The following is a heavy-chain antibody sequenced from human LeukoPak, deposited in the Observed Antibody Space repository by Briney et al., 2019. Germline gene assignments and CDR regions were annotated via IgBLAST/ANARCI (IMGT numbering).Heavy chain of an antibody. CDR2: INPNSGGT. V-gene: IGHV1-2*02. D-gene: IGHD2/OR15-2a*01. CDR3: ARGVLWGGNSVLVDV. CDR1: GYTFTGYY. J-gene: IGHJ6*04. Sequence: GASVKVSCKASGYTFTGYYMHWVRQAPGQGLEWMGWINPNSGGTNYAQKFQGRVTMTRDTSVSTAYMELSRLRSDDTAVYYCARGVLWGGNSVLVDVWGKGTTVTVSS.